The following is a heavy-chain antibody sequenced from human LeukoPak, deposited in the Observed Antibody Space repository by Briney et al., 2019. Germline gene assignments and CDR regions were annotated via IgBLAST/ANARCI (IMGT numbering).Heavy chain of an antibody. V-gene: IGHV4-31*03. CDR3: ARHTTVVPPHYFDY. Sequence: PSQTLSLTCTVSGGSISSGGYYWSWIRQHPGKGLEWIGYIYYSGSTYYNPSLKSRVTISVDTSKNQFSLKLSSVTAADTAVYYCARHTTVVPPHYFDYWGQGTLVTVPS. J-gene: IGHJ4*02. D-gene: IGHD4-23*01. CDR2: IYYSGST. CDR1: GGSISSGGYY.